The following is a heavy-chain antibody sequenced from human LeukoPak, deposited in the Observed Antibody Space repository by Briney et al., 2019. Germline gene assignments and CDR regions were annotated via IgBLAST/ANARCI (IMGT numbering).Heavy chain of an antibody. CDR2: IYYSGST. Sequence: PSETLSLTCTVSGGSISSYYWSWIRQPPGKGLEWIGYIYYSGSTNYNPSLKSRVTISVDTSKNQFSLKLSSVTAVDTAVYYCARSEINDYSRYWGQGTLVTVSS. J-gene: IGHJ4*02. D-gene: IGHD4-11*01. CDR1: GGSISSYY. CDR3: ARSEINDYSRY. V-gene: IGHV4-59*01.